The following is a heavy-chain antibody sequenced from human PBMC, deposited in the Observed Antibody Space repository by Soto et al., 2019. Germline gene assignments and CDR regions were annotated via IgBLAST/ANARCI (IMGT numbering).Heavy chain of an antibody. Sequence: GGSLRLSCAASGFTFSSYSMNWVRQAPGKGLEWVSSISSSSSYIYYADSVKGRFTISRDNAKNSLYLQMNSLRAEDTAVYYCARVLAPVILTGYYNYWGQRTLVTVSS. V-gene: IGHV3-21*01. J-gene: IGHJ4*02. CDR1: GFTFSSYS. CDR2: ISSSSSYI. CDR3: ARVLAPVILTGYYNY. D-gene: IGHD3-9*01.